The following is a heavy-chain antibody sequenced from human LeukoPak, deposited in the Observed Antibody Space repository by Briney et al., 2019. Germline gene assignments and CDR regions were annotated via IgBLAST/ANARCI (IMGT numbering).Heavy chain of an antibody. Sequence: GGSLRLSCAASGFTFSSYAMHWVRQAPGMGLEWVAVISYDGSNKYYADSVKGRFTISRDNSKNTLYLQMNSLRAEDTAVYYCAIGGILIDCWGQGTLVTVSS. J-gene: IGHJ4*02. V-gene: IGHV3-30-3*01. D-gene: IGHD1-26*01. CDR3: AIGGILIDC. CDR2: ISYDGSNK. CDR1: GFTFSSYA.